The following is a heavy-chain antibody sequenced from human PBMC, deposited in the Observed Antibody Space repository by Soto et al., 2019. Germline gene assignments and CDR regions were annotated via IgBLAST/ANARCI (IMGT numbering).Heavy chain of an antibody. Sequence: QVQLVESGGGVVQPGRSLTLSCAASGFTFSSYGMHWVRQAPGKGLEWVALISSAGSSRYYADSVKGRFTISRDNSKNTLYQQLNSLRAEDTAVYYCAKDRGNSRGSCPDTWGQGTLVTVSS. CDR1: GFTFSSYG. J-gene: IGHJ5*02. CDR2: ISSAGSSR. D-gene: IGHD2-15*01. V-gene: IGHV3-30*18. CDR3: AKDRGNSRGSCPDT.